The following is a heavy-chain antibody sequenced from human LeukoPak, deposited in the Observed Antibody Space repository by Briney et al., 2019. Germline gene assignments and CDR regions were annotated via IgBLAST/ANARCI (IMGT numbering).Heavy chain of an antibody. CDR1: GASIPSSYY. CDR3: ARLTGGGSYWGYFDY. V-gene: IGHV4-4*09. CDR2: ISASGNT. J-gene: IGHJ4*02. Sequence: SETLSLTCTVSGASIPSSYYWRWIRQPPGKGLECIGYISASGNTNYNPSLKSRVTISVDTSKSQFSLNLSSVTAADTAIYYCARLTGGGSYWGYFDYWGQGNLVTVSS. D-gene: IGHD1-26*01.